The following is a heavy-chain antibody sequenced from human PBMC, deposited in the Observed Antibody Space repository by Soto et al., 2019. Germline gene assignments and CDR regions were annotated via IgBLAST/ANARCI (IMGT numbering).Heavy chain of an antibody. V-gene: IGHV3-73*01. CDR3: TSLISAAQDY. Sequence: PGGSLRLSCAASGFGFKDSSIQWVRQASGKGLEWVGRIRDRAYNYATSYAASVKGRFTISRDDSSNTAFLQMNSLKTEDTAIYYCTSLISAAQDYWGQGTRVTVSS. CDR1: GFGFKDSS. D-gene: IGHD3-22*01. CDR2: IRDRAYNYAT. J-gene: IGHJ4*02.